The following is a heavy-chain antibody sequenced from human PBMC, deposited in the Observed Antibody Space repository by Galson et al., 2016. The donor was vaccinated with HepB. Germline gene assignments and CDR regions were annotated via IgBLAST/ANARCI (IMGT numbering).Heavy chain of an antibody. CDR1: GFTFSSYD. CDR3: ARDVCAGDNCHHALAF. J-gene: IGHJ4*02. D-gene: IGHD2-21*01. V-gene: IGHV3-13*01. CDR2: VGVAGDT. Sequence: SLRLSCAASGFTFSSYDMHWLRQGTGKGLEWLSAVGVAGDTHYPGSVRGPFTISRDNAKNSLYLQMDSLRAEDTAVYYCARDVCAGDNCHHALAFWGQGTLVTVSS.